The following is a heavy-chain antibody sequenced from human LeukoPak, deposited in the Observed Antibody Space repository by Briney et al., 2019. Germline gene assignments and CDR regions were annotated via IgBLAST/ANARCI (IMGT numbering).Heavy chain of an antibody. CDR1: GFTFSSYS. V-gene: IGHV3-21*01. D-gene: IGHD3-22*01. CDR3: ARATYYYDSSGYPY. CDR2: ISSSSYI. Sequence: GGSLRLSCAASGFTFSSYSMNWVRQAPGKGLEWVSSISSSSYIYYADSVKGRFTISRDNAKNSLYLQMNSLRAEDTAVYYCARATYYYDSSGYPYWGQGTLVTVSS. J-gene: IGHJ4*02.